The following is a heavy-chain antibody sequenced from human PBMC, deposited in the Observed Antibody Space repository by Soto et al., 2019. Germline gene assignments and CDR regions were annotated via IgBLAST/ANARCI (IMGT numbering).Heavy chain of an antibody. CDR1: GGSISSGGYY. V-gene: IGHV4-31*03. Sequence: SETLSLTCTVSGGSISSGGYYWSWIRQHPGKGLEWIGYIYYSGSTYYNPSLKSRVTISVDTSKNQFSLKLSSVTAANTAVYYCASCRYSYGFHYGMDVWGQGTTVTVSS. CDR3: ASCRYSYGFHYGMDV. J-gene: IGHJ6*02. CDR2: IYYSGST. D-gene: IGHD5-18*01.